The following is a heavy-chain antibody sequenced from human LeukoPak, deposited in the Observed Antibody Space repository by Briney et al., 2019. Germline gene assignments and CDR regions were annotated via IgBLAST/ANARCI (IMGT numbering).Heavy chain of an antibody. J-gene: IGHJ4*02. CDR2: ISSSSSYI. D-gene: IGHD4-17*01. CDR3: ARVLSSPYGDPR. Sequence: GGSLRLSCAASGFTFSSYSVNWVRQAPGKGLEWVSSISSSSSYIYYADSVKGRFTISRDNAKNSLYLQMNSLRAEDTAVYYCARVLSSPYGDPRWGQGTLVTVSS. CDR1: GFTFSSYS. V-gene: IGHV3-21*01.